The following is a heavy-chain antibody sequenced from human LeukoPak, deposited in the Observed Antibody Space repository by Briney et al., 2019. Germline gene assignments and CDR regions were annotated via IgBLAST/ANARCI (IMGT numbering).Heavy chain of an antibody. Sequence: ASVKVSCKASGYTFTGYYMHWVRQAPGQGLEWMGWINPDSGGTNYAQKFQGRVTMTRDTSISTAYMELSRLRSDDTAVYYCARVMRSQYQLTYYFDYWGQGTLVTVSS. CDR1: GYTFTGYY. CDR2: INPDSGGT. J-gene: IGHJ4*02. D-gene: IGHD2-2*01. V-gene: IGHV1-2*02. CDR3: ARVMRSQYQLTYYFDY.